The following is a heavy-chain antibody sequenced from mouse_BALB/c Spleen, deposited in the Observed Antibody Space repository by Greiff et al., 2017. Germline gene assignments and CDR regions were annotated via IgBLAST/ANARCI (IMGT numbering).Heavy chain of an antibody. V-gene: IGHV1S22*01. J-gene: IGHJ4*01. CDR2: IYPGSGST. CDR1: GYTFTSYW. CDR3: TGTTVFYAMDY. D-gene: IGHD1-1*01. Sequence: LQQPGSELVRPGASVKLSCKASGYTFTSYWMHWVKQRPGQGLEWIGNIYPGSGSTNYDEKFKSKATLTVDTSSSTAYMQLSSLTSEDSAVYYCTGTTVFYAMDYWGQGTSVTVSS.